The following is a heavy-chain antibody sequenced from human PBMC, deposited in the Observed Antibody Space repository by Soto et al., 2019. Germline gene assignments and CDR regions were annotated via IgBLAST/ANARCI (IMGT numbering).Heavy chain of an antibody. Sequence: QVQLQESGPGLVKPSETLSLTCTVSGGSISSYYWSWIRQPPGKGLEWIGYIYYSGSTNYNPSLKSRVTISVDQSKNQFSLKAGSGTAAGKAVYYCARHKAAAGIMPDYWGQGTLVTVSS. D-gene: IGHD6-13*01. CDR2: IYYSGST. J-gene: IGHJ4*02. CDR1: GGSISSYY. CDR3: ARHKAAAGIMPDY. V-gene: IGHV4-59*08.